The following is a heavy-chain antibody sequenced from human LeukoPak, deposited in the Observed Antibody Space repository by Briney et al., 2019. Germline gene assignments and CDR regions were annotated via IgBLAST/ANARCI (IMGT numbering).Heavy chain of an antibody. J-gene: IGHJ6*02. D-gene: IGHD3-10*01. CDR2: INHSGST. CDR1: GGSFSGYY. V-gene: IGHV4-34*01. Sequence: PSETLSLTCAVYGGSFSGYYWSWIRQPPGKGLEWIGEINHSGSTNYNPSLKSRVTISVDTSKNQFSLKLSSVTAADTAVYYCARGREITMVRDSVRGSMDVWGQGTTVIVSS. CDR3: ARGREITMVRDSVRGSMDV.